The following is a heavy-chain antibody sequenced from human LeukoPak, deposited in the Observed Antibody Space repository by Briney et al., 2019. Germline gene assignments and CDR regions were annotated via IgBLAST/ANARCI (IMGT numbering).Heavy chain of an antibody. CDR2: ITGGGIGT. J-gene: IGHJ4*02. V-gene: IGHV3-23*01. CDR3: ARRDVSDSSGYYPLFAH. D-gene: IGHD3-22*01. CDR1: GFTFSSYA. Sequence: PGGSLRLSCAASGFTFSSYAMSWVRQAPGKGLEWVSGITGGGIGTYYADSVRGRFTISRDNSKNTLDLQMNTLRAEDTAVYYCARRDVSDSSGYYPLFAHWGQGTLVTASS.